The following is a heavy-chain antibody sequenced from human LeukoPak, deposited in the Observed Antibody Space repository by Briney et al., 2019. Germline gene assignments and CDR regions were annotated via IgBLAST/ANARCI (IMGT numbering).Heavy chain of an antibody. CDR2: ISSSSSHI. CDR1: GFTFSSYS. CDR3: ANNDYGDLGGY. J-gene: IGHJ4*02. V-gene: IGHV3-21*01. Sequence: PGGSLRLSCATSGFTFSSYSMNWVRQAPGKGLEWVSSISSSSSHIYYADSVKGRFTISRDNAKNSLYLQMNSLGVEDTAVYYCANNDYGDLGGYWGQGTLVTVSS. D-gene: IGHD4-17*01.